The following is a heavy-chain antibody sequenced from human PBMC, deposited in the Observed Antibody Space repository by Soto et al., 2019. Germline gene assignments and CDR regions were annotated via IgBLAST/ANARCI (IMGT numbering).Heavy chain of an antibody. CDR2: IKQDGSEK. Sequence: SLRLSCAASGFTFSSYAMSWVRQAPGKGLEWVANIKQDGSEKYYVDSVKGRFTISRDNAKNSLYLQMNSLRAEDTAVYYCARAPGGWFDPWGQGTLVTVSS. V-gene: IGHV3-7*03. CDR1: GFTFSSYA. D-gene: IGHD3-16*01. CDR3: ARAPGGWFDP. J-gene: IGHJ5*02.